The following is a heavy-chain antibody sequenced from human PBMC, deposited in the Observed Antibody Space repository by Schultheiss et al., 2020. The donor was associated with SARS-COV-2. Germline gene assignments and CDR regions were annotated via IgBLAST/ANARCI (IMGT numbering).Heavy chain of an antibody. J-gene: IGHJ4*02. CDR3: APDGDYGH. CDR1: GFTFSDYY. D-gene: IGHD4-17*01. V-gene: IGHV3-11*03. Sequence: GGSLRLSCTVSGFTFSDYYMNWIRQVPGKGLEWISHISSDSVYTNYANSVKGRFTISRDNAKNSLHLQMNSLRADDTALYYCAPDGDYGHWGQGTLVTVSS. CDR2: ISSDSVYT.